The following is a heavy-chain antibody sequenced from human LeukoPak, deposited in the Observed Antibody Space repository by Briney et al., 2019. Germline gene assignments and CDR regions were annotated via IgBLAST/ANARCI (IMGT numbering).Heavy chain of an antibody. CDR2: IRYDGSNK. V-gene: IGHV3-30*02. J-gene: IGHJ4*02. Sequence: GGSLRLSCAASGFTFSSYGMHWVRQAPGKGLEWAAFIRYDGSNKYYADSVKGRFTISRDNSKNTLYLQMNSLRAEDTAVYYCAKNLRDSSGCYPNTRSDYWGQGTLVTVSS. CDR1: GFTFSSYG. CDR3: AKNLRDSSGCYPNTRSDY. D-gene: IGHD3-22*01.